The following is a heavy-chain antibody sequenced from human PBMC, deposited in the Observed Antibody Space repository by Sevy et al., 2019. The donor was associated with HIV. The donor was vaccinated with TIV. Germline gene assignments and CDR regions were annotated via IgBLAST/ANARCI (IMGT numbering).Heavy chain of an antibody. J-gene: IGHJ4*02. CDR2: IDYTGST. CDR3: ARHEEGSGTYYNLLEY. V-gene: IGHV4-59*08. CDR1: GGSISGYY. D-gene: IGHD3-10*01. Sequence: SETLSLTCAVSGGSISGYYWSWIRQPPGKGLEWIGYIDYTGSTNYSPSLKSRVTISVDTSKSQFSLKLNSVTAADTAFSYCARHEEGSGTYYNLLEYWGQGTLVTVSS.